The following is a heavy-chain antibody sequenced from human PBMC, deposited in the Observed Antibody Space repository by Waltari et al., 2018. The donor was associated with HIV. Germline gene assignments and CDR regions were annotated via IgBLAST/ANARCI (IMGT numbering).Heavy chain of an antibody. CDR1: GFTFSSYA. Sequence: QVQLVESGGGVVQPGRSLRLSCAASGFTFSSYAMHWVRQAPGKGLEWVAVISYDGSNKYYADSVKGRFTISRDNSKNTLYLQMNSLRAEDTAVYYCARGLKLLWFGGGAPYYGMDVWGQGTTVTVSS. J-gene: IGHJ6*02. CDR2: ISYDGSNK. CDR3: ARGLKLLWFGGGAPYYGMDV. V-gene: IGHV3-30*04. D-gene: IGHD3-10*01.